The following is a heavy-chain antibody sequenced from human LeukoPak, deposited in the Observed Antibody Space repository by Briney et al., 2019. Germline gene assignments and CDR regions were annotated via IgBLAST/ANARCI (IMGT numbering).Heavy chain of an antibody. J-gene: IGHJ4*02. V-gene: IGHV4-39*07. CDR3: ARGPYYFDS. CDR2: IYHSGTT. CDR1: GGSISGSGYY. Sequence: SETLSLTCTVSGGSISGSGYYWGWVRQAPGKGLEWIGSIYHSGTTYYNPYLKSRVTISVDTSRNQFSVRLGSVTAADTAVYYCARGPYYFDSWGQGTLVTASS.